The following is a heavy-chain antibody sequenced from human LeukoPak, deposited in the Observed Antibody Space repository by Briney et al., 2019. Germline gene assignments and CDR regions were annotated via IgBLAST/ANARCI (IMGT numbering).Heavy chain of an antibody. J-gene: IGHJ4*02. V-gene: IGHV3-66*02. CDR3: ARFALRNYFDY. CDR2: IYTGGIT. D-gene: IGHD3-3*02. CDR1: GFIVSSTY. Sequence: GGSLRLSCAASGFIVSSTYMSGVRQAPGKGLEWGSVIYTGGITYYAESVKGRFTISRDDSKNTVYLEMNSLRAEDTAVYYCARFALRNYFDYWGQGTLVTVSS.